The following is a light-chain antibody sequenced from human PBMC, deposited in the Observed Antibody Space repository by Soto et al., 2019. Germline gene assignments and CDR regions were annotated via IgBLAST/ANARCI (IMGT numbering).Light chain of an antibody. CDR2: GAS. CDR1: QSVASN. V-gene: IGKV3-15*01. J-gene: IGKJ3*01. CDR3: QQYNDWPFT. Sequence: TVLTQSPATLSVSPGERATLSCRAAQSVASNLAWYQQNPGQPPRRLIYGASTRAAGIPARFSGSGSGTDFTLTISSLQSEDFALYYCQQYNDWPFTFGPGTKVYI.